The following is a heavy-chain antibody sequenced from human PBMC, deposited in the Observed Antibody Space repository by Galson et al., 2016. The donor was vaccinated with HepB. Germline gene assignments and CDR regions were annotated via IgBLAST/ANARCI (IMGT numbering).Heavy chain of an antibody. CDR1: GDSINSDY. CDR3: ARVHYDYGSPSCIDS. V-gene: IGHV4-59*01. D-gene: IGHD3-10*01. J-gene: IGHJ5*01. CDR2: VFYRGST. Sequence: ETLSLTCTVTGDSINSDYWSWIRRPPGRGLEWIGHVFYRGSTDYNPSLESRVTISVDTSKSQFSLKLNYVTTADTAVYYCARVHYDYGSPSCIDSWGRGILVTVS.